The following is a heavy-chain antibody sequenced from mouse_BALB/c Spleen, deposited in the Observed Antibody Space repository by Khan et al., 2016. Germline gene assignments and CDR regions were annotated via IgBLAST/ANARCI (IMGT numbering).Heavy chain of an antibody. D-gene: IGHD4-1*01. J-gene: IGHJ4*01. V-gene: IGHV1S34*01. CDR1: GYSFTGYY. CDR2: VNCYIGGT. CDR3: ARGGTPNAMDY. Sequence: LVKTGASVKISCKASGYSFTGYYMHWVKQSHGKSLEWIGYVNCYIGGTDYTQMFKGKATFTVDTSSHTAYMQFHSLTSEDSAVYYCARGGTPNAMDYWGQGTSVTVSS.